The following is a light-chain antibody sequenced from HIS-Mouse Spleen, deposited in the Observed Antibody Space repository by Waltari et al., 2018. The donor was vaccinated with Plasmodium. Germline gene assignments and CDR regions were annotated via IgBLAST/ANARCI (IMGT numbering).Light chain of an antibody. CDR3: SSYTSSSTLV. CDR2: VVS. J-gene: IGLJ2*01. V-gene: IGLV2-14*03. Sequence: QSALPQPDSVSGPPGQSLTISCTGTSSDRCGSNYVPWYQQHPGKAPKLMIYVVSNRPSGFSNRFSGSKSGNTASLTISGLQAEDEADYYCSSYTSSSTLVFGGGTKLTVL. CDR1: SSDRCGSNY.